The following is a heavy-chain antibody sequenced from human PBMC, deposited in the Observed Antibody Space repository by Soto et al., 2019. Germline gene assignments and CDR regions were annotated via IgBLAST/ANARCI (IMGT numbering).Heavy chain of an antibody. CDR3: TTGSVTTRDKDY. CDR2: VKSTTYGGTT. D-gene: IGHD4-17*01. J-gene: IGHJ4*02. Sequence: EVHLVESGGDLVKPGGSLRLSCAASGFIFSKAWMNWVRHAPGKGLEWVGRVKSTTYGGTTDYGAPVKGRFTISRDDSKNTLYLQMNSLKTEDTAVYYCTTGSVTTRDKDYWGQGTLVTVSS. V-gene: IGHV3-15*07. CDR1: GFIFSKAW.